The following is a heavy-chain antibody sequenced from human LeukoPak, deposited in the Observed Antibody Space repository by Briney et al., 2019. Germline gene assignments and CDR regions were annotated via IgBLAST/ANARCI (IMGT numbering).Heavy chain of an antibody. V-gene: IGHV3-23*01. CDR2: ISAGGDGT. Sequence: GGSLRLSCAASGFSFSRYPMGWVRQAPGKGLEWVSGISAGGDGTYHADPVKGRFTISRDNSKNTLYLQMSSLRAEDTAVYYCAKDERNWNYNLASQTYDWGQGTLVTVSS. CDR1: GFSFSRYP. D-gene: IGHD1-7*01. CDR3: AKDERNWNYNLASQTYD. J-gene: IGHJ4*02.